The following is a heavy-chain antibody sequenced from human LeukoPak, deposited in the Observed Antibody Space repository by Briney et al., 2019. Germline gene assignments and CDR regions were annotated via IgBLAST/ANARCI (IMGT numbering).Heavy chain of an antibody. Sequence: GGSLRLSCAASGFTFSTYSMNWVRQAPGKGLEWVSYISSSLSSIYYADSVKGRFTISRDNAKNSLYLQMSSLRREDTAVYFCVRGPRYSGYDYFDYWGQGTLVTVSS. CDR3: VRGPRYSGYDYFDY. D-gene: IGHD5-12*01. CDR1: GFTFSTYS. CDR2: ISSSLSSI. V-gene: IGHV3-48*01. J-gene: IGHJ4*02.